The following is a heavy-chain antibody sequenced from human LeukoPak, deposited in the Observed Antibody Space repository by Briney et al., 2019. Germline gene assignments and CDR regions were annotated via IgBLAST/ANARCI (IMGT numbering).Heavy chain of an antibody. CDR1: GGSISSGSYY. Sequence: SETLSLTCTVSGGSISSGSYYWSWIRQPAGKGLEWIGRIFTSGSTNYNPSLKSRVTISLDTSENHFSLKLSSVTAADTAVYHCARVTTGGYYNYWGQGTLATVSS. CDR3: ARVTTGGYYNY. V-gene: IGHV4-61*02. J-gene: IGHJ4*02. D-gene: IGHD3-22*01. CDR2: IFTSGST.